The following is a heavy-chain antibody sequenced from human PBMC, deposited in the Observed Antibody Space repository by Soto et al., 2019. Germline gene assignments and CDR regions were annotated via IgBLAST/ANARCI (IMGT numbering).Heavy chain of an antibody. J-gene: IGHJ6*02. CDR1: GFTFSSYG. CDR2: IWYDGTNQ. V-gene: IGHV3-33*01. Sequence: QVQLVESGGGVVQPGTSLRLSCATSGFTFSSYGIHWVRQAPGKGLEWVAAIWYDGTNQYYADSVKGRFTISRDTPKTTVYLQMISLRVDDTAIYYCARVRKGKQVSHYGMDVWGRGTTVIVSS. CDR3: ARVRKGKQVSHYGMDV. D-gene: IGHD2-8*01.